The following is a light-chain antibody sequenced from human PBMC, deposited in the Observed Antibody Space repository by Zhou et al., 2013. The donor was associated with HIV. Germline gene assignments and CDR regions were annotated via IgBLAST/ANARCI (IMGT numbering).Light chain of an antibody. Sequence: DIQMTQSPTSLSASVGDRVTITCRPSQTIDNYLNWYQRKPGKAPKLLIYAASSLQSGVPSRFSGSGSGTDFTLTISSLQPEDFATYYCQQSYSTPPITFGQGTRLEIK. CDR1: QTIDNY. V-gene: IGKV1-39*01. CDR3: QQSYSTPPIT. CDR2: AAS. J-gene: IGKJ5*01.